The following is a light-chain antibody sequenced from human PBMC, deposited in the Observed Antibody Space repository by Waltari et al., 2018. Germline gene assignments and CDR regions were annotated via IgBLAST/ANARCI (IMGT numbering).Light chain of an antibody. J-gene: IGLJ2*01. Sequence: PALTQPASVSGSPGQSITISCTGSSHDIGNSNHACWSQQHPGNAPRLIISDPTERPSGVSDRFSGSKSGNTASLTISGLQAEDEADYYCLSYTTRISFVFGGGTKLSVL. V-gene: IGLV2-23*02. CDR2: DPT. CDR3: LSYTTRISFV. CDR1: SHDIGNSNH.